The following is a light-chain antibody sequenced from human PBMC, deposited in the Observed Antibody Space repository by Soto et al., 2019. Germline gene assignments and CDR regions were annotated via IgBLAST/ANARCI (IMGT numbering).Light chain of an antibody. V-gene: IGLV2-14*01. J-gene: IGLJ2*01. Sequence: QSALTQPASVSGSPGQSITISCTGTSSDVGGYNYVSWYQQHPGKAPKLMIYDVSNRPSGVSNRFSGSKSGNTASLTISGLQAEDEADYYCSSYTSISTVVFAGGTKVTVL. CDR2: DVS. CDR3: SSYTSISTVV. CDR1: SSDVGGYNY.